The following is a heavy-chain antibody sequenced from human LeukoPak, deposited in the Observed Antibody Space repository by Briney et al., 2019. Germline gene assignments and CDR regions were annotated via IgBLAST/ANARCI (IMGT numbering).Heavy chain of an antibody. CDR1: GFTFSSYA. CDR2: ISGSGGST. V-gene: IGHV3-23*01. D-gene: IGHD2-21*01. J-gene: IGHJ2*01. CDR3: AKAGMLLFLRSYFVF. Sequence: PGGSLRLSCAASGFTFSSYAMSWVRQAPGKGLEWVSAISGSGGSTYYADSVKGRFTIYRDNSKNTLYLQKNRLSARDTAVYTCAKAGMLLFLRSYFVFWGRGSLVIVSS.